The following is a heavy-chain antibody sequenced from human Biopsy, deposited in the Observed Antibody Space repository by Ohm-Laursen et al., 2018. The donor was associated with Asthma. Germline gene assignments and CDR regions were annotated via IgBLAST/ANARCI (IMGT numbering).Heavy chain of an antibody. CDR3: ARTFHFWSPYHAEHYQL. CDR1: GFILSNSD. J-gene: IGHJ1*01. D-gene: IGHD3-3*02. CDR2: IKHDGTEK. Sequence: SLRLSCAASGFILSNSDMHWVRQAPGKGLEWVANIKHDGTEKNHVDSLKGRFTISRDNAKNSLYLQMNSLRAEDTAVYYCARTFHFWSPYHAEHYQLWGQGTLVTVSS. V-gene: IGHV3-7*01.